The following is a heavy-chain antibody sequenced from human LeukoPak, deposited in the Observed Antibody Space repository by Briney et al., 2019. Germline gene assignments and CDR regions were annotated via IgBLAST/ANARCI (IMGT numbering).Heavy chain of an antibody. CDR1: GDSVSSNSAA. D-gene: IGHD3-16*01. CDR2: TYYRSKYYN. J-gene: IGHJ5*02. V-gene: IGHV6-1*01. Sequence: SQTLSLTCAISGDSVSSNSAAWNWIRQSPSRGLEWLGRTYYRSKYYNEYAVSVKSRITINPDTYKNQFSLQLNSVTPEDTAVYYCASGGTLAEGWFDPWGQGTLVTVSS. CDR3: ASGGTLAEGWFDP.